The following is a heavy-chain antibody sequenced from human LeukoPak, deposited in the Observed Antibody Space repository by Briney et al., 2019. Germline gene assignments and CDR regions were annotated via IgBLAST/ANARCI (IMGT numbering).Heavy chain of an antibody. D-gene: IGHD6-19*01. CDR3: ARRSGVAVAGAFDY. V-gene: IGHV3-23*01. J-gene: IGHJ4*02. CDR1: GFIFSHHG. Sequence: GGTLRLSCATSGFIFSHHGMNWVRQAPGKGLEWVSGIRADAVTTYYADSVKGRFIISRDNSKNTVYLQMNSLSAEDAAVYFCARRSGVAVAGAFDYWGQGTLVTVSS. CDR2: IRADAVTT.